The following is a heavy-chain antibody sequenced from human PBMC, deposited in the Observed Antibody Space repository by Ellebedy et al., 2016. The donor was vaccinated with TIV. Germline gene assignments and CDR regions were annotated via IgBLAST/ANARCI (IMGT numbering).Heavy chain of an antibody. CDR3: ARGFVWFSYAFDI. V-gene: IGHV1-2*02. J-gene: IGHJ3*02. D-gene: IGHD2-21*01. CDR1: GYTFTGTDYY. CDR2: INPKSGGT. Sequence: ASVKVSCXASGYTFTGTDYYMHWVRQAPGQGLEWMGWINPKSGGTNYARKFQGRVTMTRDTSISTAYMELSRLRSDDTAAFYCARGFVWFSYAFDIWGQGTVVTVS.